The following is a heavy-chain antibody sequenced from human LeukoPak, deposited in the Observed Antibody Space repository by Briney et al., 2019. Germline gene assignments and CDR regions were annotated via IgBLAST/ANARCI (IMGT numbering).Heavy chain of an antibody. Sequence: GGSLRLSCAASGFAFSDYYMSWIRQPPGKGLEWVSFISSSGSTIYYADSVKGRFTISRDNARNSLYLQMNSLRAEDTAIYYRARDYEAGAIDYWGQGTLVTVSS. CDR3: ARDYEAGAIDY. V-gene: IGHV3-11*01. CDR2: ISSSGSTI. J-gene: IGHJ4*02. CDR1: GFAFSDYY. D-gene: IGHD1-26*01.